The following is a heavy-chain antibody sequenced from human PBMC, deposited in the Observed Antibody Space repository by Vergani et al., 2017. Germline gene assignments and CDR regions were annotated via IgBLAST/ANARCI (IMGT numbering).Heavy chain of an antibody. J-gene: IGHJ4*02. CDR1: GFSLSTSGVG. CDR3: AHSMYISSWYRRRTFDY. D-gene: IGHD6-13*01. V-gene: IGHV2-5*02. Sequence: QITLKESGPTLVKPTQTLTLTCTFSGFSLSTSGVGVGWIRQPPGKALEWLALIYWDDDKRYSPSLKSRLTITKDTSKNQVVLTMTNMDPVDTATYYCAHSMYISSWYRRRTFDYWGQGTLVTVSS. CDR2: IYWDDDK.